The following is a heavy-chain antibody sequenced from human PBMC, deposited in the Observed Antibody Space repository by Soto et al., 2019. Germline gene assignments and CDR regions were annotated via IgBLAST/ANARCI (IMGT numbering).Heavy chain of an antibody. V-gene: IGHV3-30-3*01. J-gene: IGHJ6*02. Sequence: LRLSCAASGFTFSSYAMHWVRQAPGKGLEWVAVISSDGTNKFYADSVRGRITISRDNSKNTLYLQMNSLRGEDSSVYYCARGTTLAIFDYGMDVWGQGTTVTVSS. CDR3: ARGTTLAIFDYGMDV. CDR2: ISSDGTNK. CDR1: GFTFSSYA. D-gene: IGHD3-3*01.